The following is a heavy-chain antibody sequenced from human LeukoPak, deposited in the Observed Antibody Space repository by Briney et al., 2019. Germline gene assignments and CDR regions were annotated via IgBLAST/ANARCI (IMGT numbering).Heavy chain of an antibody. CDR3: AREGTSGGLNWLDP. D-gene: IGHD3-10*01. V-gene: IGHV4-4*07. CDR1: GGSISSYY. CDR2: IYTSGST. Sequence: SETLSLTCTVSGGSISSYYWSWIRQPAGKGLEWIGRIYTSGSTNYNPSLRSRVTMSVDTSKNQFSLRLSSVNAADTAVYFCAREGTSGGLNWLDPWGQGTLVTVSS. J-gene: IGHJ5*02.